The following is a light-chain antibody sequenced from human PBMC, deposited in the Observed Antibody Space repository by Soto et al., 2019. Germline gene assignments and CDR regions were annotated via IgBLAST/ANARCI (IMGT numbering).Light chain of an antibody. V-gene: IGKV1-5*03. CDR3: QQYKTYRT. Sequence: DIQMTQSPSTLSASVGDRVTITCRASQSISNWLAWYQQKPGKVPKLLIYKASTLESGVPSRFSGSASGTEYTLTISTLQPDDLATYYCQQYKTYRTFGQGTKVDIK. CDR2: KAS. CDR1: QSISNW. J-gene: IGKJ1*01.